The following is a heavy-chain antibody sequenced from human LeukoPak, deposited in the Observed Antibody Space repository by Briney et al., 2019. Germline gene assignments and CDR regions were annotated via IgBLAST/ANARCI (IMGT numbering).Heavy chain of an antibody. D-gene: IGHD4-23*01. CDR1: GGSISSSNYY. V-gene: IGHV4-39*01. J-gene: IGHJ4*02. CDR3: ARHSSMTTVVFHH. Sequence: SSETLSLTCTVSGGSISSSNYYWGWIRQPPGKGLEWIGSIYYSGSTYYNPSLKSRVTISVGTSKRQFSLKLNSVTAADTAVYYCARHSSMTTVVFHHWGQGTLVTVSS. CDR2: IYYSGST.